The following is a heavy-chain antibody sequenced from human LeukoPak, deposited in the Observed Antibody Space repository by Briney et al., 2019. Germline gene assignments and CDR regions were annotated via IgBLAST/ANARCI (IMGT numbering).Heavy chain of an antibody. CDR3: ATVWVDTAMATQGFDY. J-gene: IGHJ4*02. CDR1: GGTFSSYA. CDR2: IIPIFGTA. D-gene: IGHD5-18*01. Sequence: SVKVSCKASGGTFSSYAISWVRQAPGQGLEWMGGIIPIFGTANYAQKFQGRVTMTEDTSTDTAYMELSSLRSEDTAVYYCATVWVDTAMATQGFDYWGQGTLVTVSS. V-gene: IGHV1-69*06.